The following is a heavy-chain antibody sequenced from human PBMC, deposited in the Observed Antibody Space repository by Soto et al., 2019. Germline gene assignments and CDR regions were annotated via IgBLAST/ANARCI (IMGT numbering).Heavy chain of an antibody. D-gene: IGHD6-19*01. CDR2: ISGTGGST. Sequence: EVQVLESGGGLVQPGGSLRLSCAASGFTFSGYAMSWVRQAPRRGLEWVSTISGTGGSTYYADSVTGRFTISRDKSKSTVYLQMNSLRVEDTAVYYCAKLSSGFYNYFDYWGQGTLVTVSS. CDR1: GFTFSGYA. CDR3: AKLSSGFYNYFDY. V-gene: IGHV3-23*01. J-gene: IGHJ4*02.